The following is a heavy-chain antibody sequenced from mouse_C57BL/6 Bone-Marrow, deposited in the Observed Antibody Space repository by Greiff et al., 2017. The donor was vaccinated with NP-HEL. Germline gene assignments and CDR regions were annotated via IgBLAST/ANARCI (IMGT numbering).Heavy chain of an antibody. D-gene: IGHD2-1*01. J-gene: IGHJ1*03. CDR2: IDPSDSET. CDR1: GYTFTSYW. CDR3: ARDYGNYWYFDV. V-gene: IGHV1-52*01. Sequence: QVQLQQPGAELVRPGSSVMLSCKASGYTFTSYWMHWVKQRPIQGLEWIGNIDPSDSETHYNQKFKDKATLTVDKSSSTAYMQLSSLTSEDSAVYYCARDYGNYWYFDVWGTGTTVTVSS.